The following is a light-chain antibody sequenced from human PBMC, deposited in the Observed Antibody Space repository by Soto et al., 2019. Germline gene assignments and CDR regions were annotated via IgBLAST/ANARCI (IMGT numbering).Light chain of an antibody. V-gene: IGKV1-27*01. CDR2: AAS. J-gene: IGKJ5*01. CDR3: QQYNKWPLIT. CDR1: QGISDY. Sequence: GARVTITCRASQGISDYLAWYQQKPGKVPKLLIYAASTLQSGVPSRFSGSGSGTEFTLTISGLQSEDFAIYYCQQYNKWPLITLGQGTRLE.